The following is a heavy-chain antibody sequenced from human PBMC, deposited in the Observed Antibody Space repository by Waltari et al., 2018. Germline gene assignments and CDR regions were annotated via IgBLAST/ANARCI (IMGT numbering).Heavy chain of an antibody. Sequence: ELQMVASGVCLVQPGCALRLFCAASCSKFLYYRFHRVRQAPGKVLVWVGRVNSDGSSASYADSVKGRFTVARDSARNTLLLQMNSLRVEDTAVYFCAREHGAVAGSYYYYGMDVWGQGTTVIVSS. J-gene: IGHJ6*02. D-gene: IGHD6-19*01. V-gene: IGHV3-74*01. CDR3: AREHGAVAGSYYYYGMDV. CDR1: CSKFLYYR. CDR2: VNSDGSSA.